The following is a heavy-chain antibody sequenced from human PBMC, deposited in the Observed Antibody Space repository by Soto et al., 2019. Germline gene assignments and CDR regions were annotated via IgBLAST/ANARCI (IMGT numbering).Heavy chain of an antibody. Sequence: EIELLESGGGLVQPGGSLRLSCAASGFTFTTYAMGWVRQAPGKGLEWVSSISGSGAGTFYADSGKGRFTISRDNAKKMVYLQMKGLRADDKAVYYCAKEALTAAGNNFDSWGQGTLVTVSS. CDR1: GFTFTTYA. J-gene: IGHJ4*02. V-gene: IGHV3-23*01. CDR2: ISGSGAGT. CDR3: AKEALTAAGNNFDS. D-gene: IGHD6-25*01.